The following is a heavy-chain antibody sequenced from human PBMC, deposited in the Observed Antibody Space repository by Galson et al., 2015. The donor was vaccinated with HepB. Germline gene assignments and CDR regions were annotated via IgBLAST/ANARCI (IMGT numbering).Heavy chain of an antibody. CDR2: ISYSGST. D-gene: IGHD3-3*01. V-gene: IGHV4-39*01. CDR1: GGSISSGTFY. CDR3: ARRGAITGAFDI. Sequence: ETLSLTCTVSGGSISSGTFYWGLIRQPPGKGLEWIGTISYSGSTYYSPSLKSRVTISVDTSKNQFSLKLTSVTAADTAVYYCARRGAITGAFDIWGQGTTVTVSS. J-gene: IGHJ3*02.